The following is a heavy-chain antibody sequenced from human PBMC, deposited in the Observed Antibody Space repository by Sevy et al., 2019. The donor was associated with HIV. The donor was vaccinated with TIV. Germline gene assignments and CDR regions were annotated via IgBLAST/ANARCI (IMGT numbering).Heavy chain of an antibody. CDR2: ISHDEINK. D-gene: IGHD1-7*01. Sequence: GGSLRLSCTAYGFTFSNYAVHWVRQAPGKGLEWVSIISHDEINKDFADSVRGRFSISRDTSKNTVYLQMNSLRPEDTAVYYCARDLPHLLPGELSRGGDFWGQGTLVTVSS. CDR1: GFTFSNYA. J-gene: IGHJ4*02. CDR3: ARDLPHLLPGELSRGGDF. V-gene: IGHV3-30*04.